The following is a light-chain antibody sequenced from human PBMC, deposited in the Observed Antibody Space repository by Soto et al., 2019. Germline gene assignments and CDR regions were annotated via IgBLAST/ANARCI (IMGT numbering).Light chain of an antibody. V-gene: IGKV3-20*01. CDR2: GAS. CDR3: QQYGSSP. J-gene: IGKJ3*01. CDR1: QSVSSSY. Sequence: EIVLTQSPGTLSLSPGERATLSCRASQSVSSSYLAWYQQKPGQAPRLLIYGASRATGIPDRFSGSGSGTDFPLTISRLEPEDFAVYYCQQYGSSPFGPGTKVDIK.